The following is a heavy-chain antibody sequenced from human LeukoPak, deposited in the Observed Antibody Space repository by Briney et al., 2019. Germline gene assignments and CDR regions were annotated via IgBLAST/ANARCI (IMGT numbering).Heavy chain of an antibody. V-gene: IGHV4-39*01. Sequence: SETLSLTCTVSGGSISSSSYYWGWIRQPPGKGLEWIGSIYYSGSTYYNPSLKSRVTISVDTSKNQFSLKLGSVTAADTAVYYCARHSGYSGYDFDYWGQGTLVTVSS. CDR1: GGSISSSSYY. CDR3: ARHSGYSGYDFDY. CDR2: IYYSGST. D-gene: IGHD5-12*01. J-gene: IGHJ4*02.